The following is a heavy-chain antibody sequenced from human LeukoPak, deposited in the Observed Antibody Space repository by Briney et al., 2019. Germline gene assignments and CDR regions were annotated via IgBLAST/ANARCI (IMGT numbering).Heavy chain of an antibody. CDR2: IYYSGST. D-gene: IGHD6-13*01. J-gene: IGHJ4*02. V-gene: IGHV4-59*12. Sequence: PSETLSLTCTVSGGSISSYYWSWIRQPPGKGLEWIGYIYYSGSTNYNPSLKSRVTISVDTSKNQFSLKLSSVTAADTAVYYCAREVGAIAAAGTDYWGQGTLVTVSS. CDR1: GGSISSYY. CDR3: AREVGAIAAAGTDY.